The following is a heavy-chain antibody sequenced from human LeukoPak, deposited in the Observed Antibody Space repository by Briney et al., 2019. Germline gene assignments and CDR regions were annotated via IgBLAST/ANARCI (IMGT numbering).Heavy chain of an antibody. CDR2: IRYDGSNK. J-gene: IGHJ1*01. Sequence: PGGSLRLSCAASGFTFSRCAMHWVRQAPGKGLEWVAFIRYDGSNKYYADSVKGRFTISRDNSKNTLYLQMNSLRAEDTAVYYCATYSSLNRREFQFWGQGTLLTVSS. CDR3: ATYSSLNRREFQF. CDR1: GFTFSRCA. D-gene: IGHD3-22*01. V-gene: IGHV3-30*02.